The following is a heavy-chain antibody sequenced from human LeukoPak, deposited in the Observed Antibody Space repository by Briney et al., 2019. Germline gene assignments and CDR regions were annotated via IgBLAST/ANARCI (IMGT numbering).Heavy chain of an antibody. J-gene: IGHJ5*02. CDR2: INHSGST. Sequence: SETLSLTCAVYGGSFSGYYWSWLRQPPGKGLEWIGEINHSGSTNYNPSLKSRVTTSVDTSKNQFSLKLSSVTAADTAVYYCARARMVTMIVVVIHYWFDPWGQGTLVTVSS. CDR3: ARARMVTMIVVVIHYWFDP. CDR1: GGSFSGYY. V-gene: IGHV4-34*01. D-gene: IGHD3-22*01.